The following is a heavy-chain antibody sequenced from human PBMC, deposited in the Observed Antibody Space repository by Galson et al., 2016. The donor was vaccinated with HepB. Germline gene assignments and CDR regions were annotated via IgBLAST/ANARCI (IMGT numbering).Heavy chain of an antibody. J-gene: IGHJ4*02. V-gene: IGHV3-23*01. CDR1: GFTFSSYA. Sequence: SLRLSCAASGFTFSSYAMTWVRQAPGKGLEWVSAGYGGGGGPHYADSVKGRFTMSRDISRNTLYLQMNSLRAEDTAVYYCARCERYGSGWYGKSDYWGQGTLVTVSS. CDR3: ARCERYGSGWYGKSDY. CDR2: GYGGGGGP. D-gene: IGHD6-13*01.